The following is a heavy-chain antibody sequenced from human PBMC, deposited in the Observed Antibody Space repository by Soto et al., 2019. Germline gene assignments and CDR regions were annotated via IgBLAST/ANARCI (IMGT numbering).Heavy chain of an antibody. CDR2: IYYSGST. J-gene: IGHJ4*02. CDR3: ARDKFYYDSSGYPI. CDR1: GGSISSGGYY. Sequence: SETLSLTCTVSGGSISSGGYYWSWIRQHPGKGLEWIGYIYYSGSTYYNPSLKSRVTISVDTSKNQFSLKLSSVTAADTAVYYCARDKFYYDSSGYPIWGQGTLVTVSS. V-gene: IGHV4-31*03. D-gene: IGHD3-22*01.